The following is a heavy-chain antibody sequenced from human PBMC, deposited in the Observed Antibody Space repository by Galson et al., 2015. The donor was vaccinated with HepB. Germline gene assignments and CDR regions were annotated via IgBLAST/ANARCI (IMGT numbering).Heavy chain of an antibody. J-gene: IGHJ3*02. CDR2: INPSGGST. CDR1: GYTFTSYY. CDR3: ARVDEYSSGWYAFDI. Sequence: SCKASGYTFTSYYMHWVRQAPGQGLEWMGIINPSGGSTSYAQKLQGRVTMTRDTSTSTVYMELSSLRSEDTAVYYCARVDEYSSGWYAFDIWGQGTMVTVSS. V-gene: IGHV1-46*04. D-gene: IGHD6-19*01.